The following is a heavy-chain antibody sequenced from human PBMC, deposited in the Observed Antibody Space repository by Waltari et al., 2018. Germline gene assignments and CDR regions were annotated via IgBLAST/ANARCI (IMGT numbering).Heavy chain of an antibody. CDR2: IYSSGSN. D-gene: IGHD1-1*01. Sequence: QLQLQESGPGLVKPSETLSLTCTVSGGSISSSSYYWGWIRQPPGKGLEWIGSIYSSGSNYYIPSLKSRVTISVDTSKNQFSLKLSSVTAAATAVYYCARHQLTHFDYWGQGTLVTVSS. CDR3: ARHQLTHFDY. J-gene: IGHJ4*02. V-gene: IGHV4-39*01. CDR1: GGSISSSSYY.